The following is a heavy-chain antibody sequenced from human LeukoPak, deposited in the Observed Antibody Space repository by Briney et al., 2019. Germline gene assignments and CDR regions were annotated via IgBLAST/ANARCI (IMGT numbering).Heavy chain of an antibody. CDR3: ARDGRPYYDIPLGAFDI. Sequence: GRSLRLSCAASGFTFSSYGMPWVRQAPGKGLEWVAVIWYDGSNKYYADSVKGRFTISRDNSKNTLYLQMNSLRAEDTAVYYCARDGRPYYDIPLGAFDIWGQGTMVTVSS. J-gene: IGHJ3*02. CDR1: GFTFSSYG. CDR2: IWYDGSNK. V-gene: IGHV3-33*01. D-gene: IGHD3-9*01.